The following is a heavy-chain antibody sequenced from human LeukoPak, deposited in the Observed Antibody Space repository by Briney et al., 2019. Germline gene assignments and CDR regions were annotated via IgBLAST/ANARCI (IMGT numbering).Heavy chain of an antibody. D-gene: IGHD3-10*01. CDR2: IFTSGIA. CDR1: GGSIGIYY. J-gene: IGHJ6*03. Sequence: SETLSLTCXVSGGSIGIYYXNWLRQPAGKGLEWIGRIFTSGIANYNPSLKSRVTMSVDTSKNQFSLNLSSVTAADTAVYYCAREISGTYYNPLGYMDVWGKGTTVTVSS. CDR3: AREISGTYYNPLGYMDV. V-gene: IGHV4-4*07.